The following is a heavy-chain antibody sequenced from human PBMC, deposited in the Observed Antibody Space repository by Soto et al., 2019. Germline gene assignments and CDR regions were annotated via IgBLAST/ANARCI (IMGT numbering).Heavy chain of an antibody. V-gene: IGHV4-31*03. D-gene: IGHD4-17*01. CDR2: IYYSGST. CDR3: AKDLVPNTVTTCGS. J-gene: IGHJ5*02. CDR1: GGSISSGGYY. Sequence: PSETLSLTCTVSGGSISSGGYYWTWIRQHPGKGLEWIGYIYYSGSTYYNPSLKSRVTISVDTSKNQFSLKLSSVTAADTAVYYCAKDLVPNTVTTCGSWGQGTLVTVSS.